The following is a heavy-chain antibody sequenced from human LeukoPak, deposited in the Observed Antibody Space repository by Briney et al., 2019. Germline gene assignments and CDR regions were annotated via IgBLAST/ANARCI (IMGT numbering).Heavy chain of an antibody. CDR2: ISGSGSTI. V-gene: IGHV3-48*03. J-gene: IGHJ4*02. CDR3: ARDRYYGSGTWDY. Sequence: GGSLRLSCAASGFTFSSYEMNWVRQTPGKGLEWVSYISGSGSTIYYADSVKGRFTISRDNAKNSLYLQLNSLRAEDTAVYYCARDRYYGSGTWDYWGQGTLFTASS. D-gene: IGHD3-10*01. CDR1: GFTFSSYE.